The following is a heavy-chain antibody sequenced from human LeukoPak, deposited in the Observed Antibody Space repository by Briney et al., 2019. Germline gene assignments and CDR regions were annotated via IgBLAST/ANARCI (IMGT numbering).Heavy chain of an antibody. CDR2: IYYGGST. CDR1: GGSISSYY. J-gene: IGHJ2*01. CDR3: ARDWVVRRNWYFDL. D-gene: IGHD4-23*01. Sequence: SETLSLTCTVSGGSISSYYWNWIRQPPGKGLEWIGYIYYGGSTNYNPSLKSRVTISVDTSKNEFSLKLNSVTAADTAVYYCARDWVVRRNWYFDLWGRGTLVTVSS. V-gene: IGHV4-59*12.